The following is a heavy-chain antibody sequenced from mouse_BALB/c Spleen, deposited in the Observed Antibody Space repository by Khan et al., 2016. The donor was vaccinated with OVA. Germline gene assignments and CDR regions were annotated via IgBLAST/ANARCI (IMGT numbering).Heavy chain of an antibody. CDR3: ARNHGSPWFAY. Sequence: QVQLKQSGPELVKPGASVKMSCKASGYTFTDSVITWVKQRTGQGLEWIGEIYPGSVHTYYNEKVKDRATLTADTSSNTAYMQLRSLTSEDSAVYFCARNHGSPWFAYWGQGTPVTVSA. V-gene: IGHV1-81*01. D-gene: IGHD1-1*01. CDR2: IYPGSVHT. CDR1: GYTFTDSV. J-gene: IGHJ3*01.